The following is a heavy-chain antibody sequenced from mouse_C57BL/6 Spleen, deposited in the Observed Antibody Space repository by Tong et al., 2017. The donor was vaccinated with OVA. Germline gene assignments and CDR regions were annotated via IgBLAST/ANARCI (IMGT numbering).Heavy chain of an antibody. Sequence: EVQLQQSGAELVKPGASVKLSCTASGFNIKDTYMHWVKQRPEQGLEWIGRIDPANGNTKYDPKFQGKATITADTSSNTAYMQLSSLTSEDTAVYYCATMVTSWFAYWGQGTLVTVSA. CDR1: GFNIKDTY. CDR2: IDPANGNT. V-gene: IGHV14-3*02. CDR3: ATMVTSWFAY. J-gene: IGHJ3*01. D-gene: IGHD2-1*01.